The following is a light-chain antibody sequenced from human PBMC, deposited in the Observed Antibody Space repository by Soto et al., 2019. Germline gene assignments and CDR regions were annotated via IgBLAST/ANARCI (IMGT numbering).Light chain of an antibody. Sequence: EIVLTQSPATLSLSPGERATLSCRASQSVSSSYLAWYQQRPGQAPRLLIFGASYTATGIPDRFSGSGSGTDFTLTITRLEPEDVAVADCQHYSSSHPEFTFGPGTKVDSK. V-gene: IGKV3-20*01. CDR2: GAS. CDR3: QHYSSSHPEFT. J-gene: IGKJ3*01. CDR1: QSVSSSY.